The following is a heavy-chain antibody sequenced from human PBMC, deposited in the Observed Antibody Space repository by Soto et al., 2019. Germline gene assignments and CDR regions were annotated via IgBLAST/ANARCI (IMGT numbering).Heavy chain of an antibody. D-gene: IGHD2-2*01. Sequence: EVQLVESGGGLVQPGGSLRLSCAASGFTFSSYWMSWVRQAPGKGLEWVANIKQDGSEKYYVDSVKGRFTISRDNAKNSLYLQMNSLRAEDTAVYYCARAGKGYCSSTSCYPHYFDYWGQGTLVTVSS. V-gene: IGHV3-7*01. J-gene: IGHJ4*02. CDR1: GFTFSSYW. CDR2: IKQDGSEK. CDR3: ARAGKGYCSSTSCYPHYFDY.